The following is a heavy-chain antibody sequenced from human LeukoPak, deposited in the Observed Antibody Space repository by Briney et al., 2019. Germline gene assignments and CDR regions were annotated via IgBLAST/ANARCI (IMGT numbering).Heavy chain of an antibody. CDR3: AKDSGEWERLGAFDI. V-gene: IGHV3-23*01. CDR2: ISGSGDST. CDR1: GFAFNNYV. Sequence: GGSLRLSCAASGFAFNNYVMTWVRQAPGKGLDWFSAISGSGDSTYYADSVKGRFTISRDNSKNTLYLQMNSLRAEDTAVYYCAKDSGEWERLGAFDIWGQGTMVTVSS. D-gene: IGHD1-26*01. J-gene: IGHJ3*02.